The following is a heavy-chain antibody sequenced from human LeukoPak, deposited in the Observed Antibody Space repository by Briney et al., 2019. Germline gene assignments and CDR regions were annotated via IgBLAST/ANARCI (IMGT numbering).Heavy chain of an antibody. Sequence: PGGSLRLSCAASGFTFSSYAMSWVRQAPGKGLEWVSAISGSGGSTYYADSVKGRFTISRDNSKNTLYLQMNSLRAEDTAVYYCAKTGREQWLPQSYFDYWGQGTLVTVSS. J-gene: IGHJ4*02. D-gene: IGHD6-19*01. CDR1: GFTFSSYA. V-gene: IGHV3-23*01. CDR2: ISGSGGST. CDR3: AKTGREQWLPQSYFDY.